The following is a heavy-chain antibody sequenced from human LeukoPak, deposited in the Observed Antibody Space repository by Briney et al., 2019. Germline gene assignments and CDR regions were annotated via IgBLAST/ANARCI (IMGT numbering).Heavy chain of an antibody. CDR2: IKSKTDGGTT. V-gene: IGHV3-15*01. D-gene: IGHD4-11*01. J-gene: IGHJ3*02. Sequence: GGSLRLSCAASGFTLNNAWMNWVRQAPGKGLEWVGRIKSKTDGGTTDYAAPVKGRFTISRDDSKNTLYLQMNSLKTEDTAVYYCATPTTTSYAFYIWGQGTMVTVSS. CDR3: ATPTTTSYAFYI. CDR1: GFTLNNAW.